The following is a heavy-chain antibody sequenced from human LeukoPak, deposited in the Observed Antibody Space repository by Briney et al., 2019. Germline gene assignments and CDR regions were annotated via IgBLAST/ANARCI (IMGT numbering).Heavy chain of an antibody. J-gene: IGHJ4*02. CDR2: IKSKTDGGTT. D-gene: IGHD3-3*01. CDR3: TTVRFLEWLPFDY. Sequence: GGSLRLFCAASGFTLSIPWVIWVRQAPGKGREWGGRIKSKTDGGTTDYAAPVKRRFTISRDDSKNKLYLQMNSLKTEDTAVYYCTTVRFLEWLPFDYWGQGTLVSVSS. V-gene: IGHV3-15*01. CDR1: GFTLSIPW.